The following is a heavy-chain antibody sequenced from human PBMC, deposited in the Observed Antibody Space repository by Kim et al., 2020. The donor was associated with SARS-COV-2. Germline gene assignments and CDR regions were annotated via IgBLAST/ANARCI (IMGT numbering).Heavy chain of an antibody. CDR3: ARAGWEGYDILTGYYPYYYYYMDV. CDR1: GGSFSGYY. CDR2: ITHSGST. Sequence: SETLSLTCAVYGGSFSGYYWSWIRQPPGKGLEWIGEITHSGSTNYNPSLKSRVTISVDTSKNQFSLNLSSVTAADTAVYYCARAGWEGYDILTGYYPYYYYYMDVWGRGTTVTVS. J-gene: IGHJ6*03. D-gene: IGHD3-9*01. V-gene: IGHV4-34*01.